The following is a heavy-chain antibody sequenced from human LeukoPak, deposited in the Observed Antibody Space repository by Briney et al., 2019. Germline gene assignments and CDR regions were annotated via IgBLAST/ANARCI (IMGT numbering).Heavy chain of an antibody. CDR3: ARVDFTPDA. CDR2: ISRDGSST. V-gene: IGHV3-74*01. J-gene: IGHJ4*02. Sequence: GRSLRLSCAASGFIFSNYWMYWVRQPPGKGLVWVSRISRDGSSTSYADSVKGRFTISRDNAKNTLYLQMSSLRAEDTAVYYCARVDFTPDAWGQGTLVTVSS. D-gene: IGHD3-3*01. CDR1: GFIFSNYW.